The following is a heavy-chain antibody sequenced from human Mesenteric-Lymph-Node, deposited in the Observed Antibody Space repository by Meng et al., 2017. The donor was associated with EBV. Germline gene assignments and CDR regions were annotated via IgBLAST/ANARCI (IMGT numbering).Heavy chain of an antibody. V-gene: IGHV4-34*01. CDR2: INHSGST. CDR3: ARGEKGPIDY. J-gene: IGHJ4*02. Sequence: VQLPQWGAVLLKPADTRSLPCAVYGGSFSGYYLSWIRQPPGKGLEWIGEINHSGSTNYNPSLKSRVTISVDTSKNQFSLKLSSVTAADTAVYYCARGEKGPIDYWGQGTLVTVSS. CDR1: GGSFSGYY.